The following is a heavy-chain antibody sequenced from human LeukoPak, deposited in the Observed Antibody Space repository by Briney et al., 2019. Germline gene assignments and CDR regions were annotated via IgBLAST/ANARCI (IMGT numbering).Heavy chain of an antibody. CDR2: IIPILGIA. CDR1: GGTFSCYA. J-gene: IGHJ4*02. V-gene: IGHV1-69*04. D-gene: IGHD5-18*01. Sequence: SVKVSCKASGGTFSCYAISWVRQAPGQGLEWMGRIIPILGIANYAQKFQGRVTITADKSTSTAYMELSSLRSEDTAVYYCARESGGYSYGSDYWGQGTLVTVSS. CDR3: ARESGGYSYGSDY.